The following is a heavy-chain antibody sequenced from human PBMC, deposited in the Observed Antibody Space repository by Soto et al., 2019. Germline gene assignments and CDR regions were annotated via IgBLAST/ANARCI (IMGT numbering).Heavy chain of an antibody. CDR2: IYYSGST. CDR1: GGSVSSGSYY. CDR3: ARDGGSGYYIYYGMDV. V-gene: IGHV4-61*01. D-gene: IGHD3-3*01. Sequence: SEPLSLTCTVSGGSVSSGSYYWSWIRQPPVKGLEWIGYIYYSGSTNYNPSLKSRVTISVDTSKNQFSLKLSSVTAADTAVYYCARDGGSGYYIYYGMDVWGQGTTVTVSS. J-gene: IGHJ6*02.